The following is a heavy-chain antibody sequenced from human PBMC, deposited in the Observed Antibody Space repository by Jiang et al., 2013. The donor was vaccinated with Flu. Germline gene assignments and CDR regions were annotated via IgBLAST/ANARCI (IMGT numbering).Heavy chain of an antibody. V-gene: IGHV4-59*01. CDR3: ARARAGYHRAF. CDR2: VYYGST. CDR1: GGSLSGYY. D-gene: IGHD5-12*01. J-gene: IGHJ3*01. Sequence: GSGLVKPSETLSLTCTVSGGSLSGYYWNWLRQSPEKGLEWVGYVYYGSTHYNPSLKSRVSMSLDMSQNHFSLKMNFXTAADTAVYYCARARAGYHRAF.